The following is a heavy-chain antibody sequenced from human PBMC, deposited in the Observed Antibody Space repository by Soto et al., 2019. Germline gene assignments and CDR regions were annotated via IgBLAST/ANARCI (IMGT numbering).Heavy chain of an antibody. CDR2: IWYDGTNK. Sequence: QVQLVESGGGVVQPGRSLRLSWATSGFTFNSSGMHWVRQAPGKGLEWVAVIWYDGTNKYYADSVKGRFTISRDNAKNTLYLQMNSLRVDDTAVYYCAGAEPSDAPLGARYYYYYYMDVWGKGTTVIVSS. J-gene: IGHJ6*03. CDR1: GFTFNSSG. V-gene: IGHV3-33*01. CDR3: AGAEPSDAPLGARYYYYYYMDV. D-gene: IGHD6-6*01.